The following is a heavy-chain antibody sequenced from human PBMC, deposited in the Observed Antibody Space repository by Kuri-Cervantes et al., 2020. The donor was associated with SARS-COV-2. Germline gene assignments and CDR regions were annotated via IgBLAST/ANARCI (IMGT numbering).Heavy chain of an antibody. CDR3: ARVLAGYGYYMDV. CDR1: GYTFTSYD. CDR2: INPSGGST. V-gene: IGHV1-46*01. J-gene: IGHJ6*03. Sequence: ASVKVSCKASGYTFTSYDINWVRQATGQGLEWMGIINPSGGSTSYAQKLQGRVTMTTDTSTSTAYMELRSLRSDDTAVYYRARVLAGYGYYMDVWGKGTTVTVSS. D-gene: IGHD5-18*01.